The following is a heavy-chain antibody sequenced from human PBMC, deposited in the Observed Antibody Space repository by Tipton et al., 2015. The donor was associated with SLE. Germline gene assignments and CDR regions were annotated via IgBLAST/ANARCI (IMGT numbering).Heavy chain of an antibody. CDR3: AREGEWLLPRDAFDI. Sequence: TLSLTCTVSGGSISSGYYWGWIRQPPGKGLEWIGSIYRSGSTYYNPSLKSRVTISVDTSKNQFSLKLSSVTAADTAVYYCAREGEWLLPRDAFDIWGQGTMVTVSS. V-gene: IGHV4-38-2*02. J-gene: IGHJ3*02. CDR2: IYRSGST. CDR1: GGSISSGYY. D-gene: IGHD3-3*01.